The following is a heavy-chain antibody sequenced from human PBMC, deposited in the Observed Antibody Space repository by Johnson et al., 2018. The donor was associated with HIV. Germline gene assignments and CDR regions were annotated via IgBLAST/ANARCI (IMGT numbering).Heavy chain of an antibody. J-gene: IGHJ3*02. D-gene: IGHD6-6*01. Sequence: QELLVESGGGVVQPGGSLRLSCAASGFTFSSYGMHWVRQAPGKGLEWVTVISYDGSNKYYADSVKGRFTISRDNSKNTLYLQMNSLRAEDTAVYYCARESELLSSSDAFDIWGQGTMVTVAS. CDR3: ARESELLSSSDAFDI. V-gene: IGHV3-30*19. CDR1: GFTFSSYG. CDR2: ISYDGSNK.